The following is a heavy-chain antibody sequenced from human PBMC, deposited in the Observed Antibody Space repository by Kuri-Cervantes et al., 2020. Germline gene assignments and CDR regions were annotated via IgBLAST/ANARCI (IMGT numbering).Heavy chain of an antibody. J-gene: IGHJ4*02. CDR3: AKGLGSGSNYFDY. V-gene: IGHV3-30-3*01. CDR2: ISYDGSNK. D-gene: IGHD5-12*01. CDR1: GFTFSSYA. Sequence: LSLTCAASGFTFSSYAMHWVRQAPGKGLEWVAVISYDGSNKYYADSVKGRFTISRDNSKNTLYLQMNSLRAEDTAVYYCAKGLGSGSNYFDYWGQGTLVTVSS.